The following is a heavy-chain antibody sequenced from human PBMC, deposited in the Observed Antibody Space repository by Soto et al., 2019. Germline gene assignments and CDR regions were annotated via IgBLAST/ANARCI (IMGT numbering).Heavy chain of an antibody. Sequence: GGSLRLSCAASGFTFSNAWMSWVRQAPGKGLEWVGRIKSKTDGGTTDYAAPVKGRFTISRDDSKNTLYLQMNSLKTEDTAVDYCTTLQRGTYCGGDCYGPAAFDIWGQGTMVTVSS. CDR2: IKSKTDGGTT. CDR3: TTLQRGTYCGGDCYGPAAFDI. V-gene: IGHV3-15*01. J-gene: IGHJ3*02. D-gene: IGHD2-21*02. CDR1: GFTFSNAW.